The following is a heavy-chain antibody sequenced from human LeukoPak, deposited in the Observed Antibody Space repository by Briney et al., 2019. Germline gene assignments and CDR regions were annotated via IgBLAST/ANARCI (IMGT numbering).Heavy chain of an antibody. CDR3: AKDYSSGLYDAFDI. Sequence: PGGSLRLSCAASGFTFSSYWMHWVRQAPGKGLVWVSRINTDGISTKYADSVKGRFTISRDNAKNTLYLQMNSLRAEDTAVYYCAKDYSSGLYDAFDIWGRGTMVTVSS. CDR1: GFTFSSYW. D-gene: IGHD5-18*01. CDR2: INTDGIST. J-gene: IGHJ3*02. V-gene: IGHV3-74*01.